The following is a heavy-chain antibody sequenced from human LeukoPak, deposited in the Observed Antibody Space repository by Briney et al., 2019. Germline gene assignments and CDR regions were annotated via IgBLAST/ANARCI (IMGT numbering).Heavy chain of an antibody. CDR3: ARDPSSSSLNWFDP. J-gene: IGHJ5*02. V-gene: IGHV3-30-3*01. CDR1: GFTFSSYA. CDR2: ISYDGSNR. D-gene: IGHD6-6*01. Sequence: PGGSLRLSCAASGFTFSSYAMHWVRQAPGKGLEWVAVISYDGSNRYYADSVKGRFTISRDNPKNTLYLQMNSLRAEDTAVYYCARDPSSSSLNWFDPWGQGTLVTVSS.